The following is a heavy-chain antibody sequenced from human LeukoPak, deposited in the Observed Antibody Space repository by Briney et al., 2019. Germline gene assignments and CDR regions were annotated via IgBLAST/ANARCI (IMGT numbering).Heavy chain of an antibody. Sequence: GGSLRLSCAASGFTFGSYGMHWVRQAPGKGLEWVAVISYDGSNKYYADSVKGRFTISRDNSKNTLYLQMNSLRAEDTAVYYCAKSEWEPPYYYYGMDVWGQGTTVTVSS. CDR1: GFTFGSYG. CDR3: AKSEWEPPYYYYGMDV. J-gene: IGHJ6*02. V-gene: IGHV3-30*18. D-gene: IGHD1-26*01. CDR2: ISYDGSNK.